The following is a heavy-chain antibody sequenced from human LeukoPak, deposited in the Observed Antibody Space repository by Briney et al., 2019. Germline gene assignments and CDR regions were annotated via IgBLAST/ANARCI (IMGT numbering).Heavy chain of an antibody. V-gene: IGHV3-23*01. CDR3: VSGNSDY. Sequence: GGSLRLSCAASGFTFSSYGMSWVRQAPGKGLEWVSAISGSGGSTYYADSVKGRFTISRDNSKNTLYLQMGSLRAEDMAVYYCVSGNSDYWGQGTLVTVSS. CDR2: ISGSGGST. CDR1: GFTFSSYG. D-gene: IGHD4-23*01. J-gene: IGHJ4*02.